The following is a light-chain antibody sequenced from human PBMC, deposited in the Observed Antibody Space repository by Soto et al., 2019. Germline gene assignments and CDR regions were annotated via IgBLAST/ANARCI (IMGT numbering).Light chain of an antibody. Sequence: VVTQPPSASGTPGQRVTISCSGTSSNIGSNTVNWYQQLPGTAPKLLIYSNNQRPSGVPDRFSGSKSGTSASLAICGLQSEDEADYYCAAWDDSLNGVVFGGGTKLTVL. CDR1: SSNIGSNT. V-gene: IGLV1-44*01. CDR3: AAWDDSLNGVV. CDR2: SNN. J-gene: IGLJ2*01.